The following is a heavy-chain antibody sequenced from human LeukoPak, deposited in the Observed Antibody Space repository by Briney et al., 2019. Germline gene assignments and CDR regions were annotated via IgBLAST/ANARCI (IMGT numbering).Heavy chain of an antibody. CDR1: GGSISSGDYY. D-gene: IGHD3-10*01. CDR3: ARSMVRGVIRG. V-gene: IGHV4-30-4*08. Sequence: SETLSLTCTVSGGSISSGDYYWSWIRQPPGKGLEWIGYIYYSGSTYYNPSLKSRVTLSVDTSKNQFSLKLSSVTGADTAVYYCARSMVRGVIRGWGQGTLVTVSS. J-gene: IGHJ4*02. CDR2: IYYSGST.